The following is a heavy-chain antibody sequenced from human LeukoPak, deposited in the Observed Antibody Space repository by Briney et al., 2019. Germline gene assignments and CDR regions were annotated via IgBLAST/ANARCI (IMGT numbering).Heavy chain of an antibody. Sequence: SETLSLTCAVYGGSFSSSYWSWLRQPPGKGLEWIGEISHSGSTKYNPSLKSRVTISVDMSQSQFSLKLSSMTAANTAVYYCARSLYDEGYWGQGNLVTASS. D-gene: IGHD3-22*01. CDR1: GGSFSSSY. J-gene: IGHJ4*02. CDR2: ISHSGST. CDR3: ARSLYDEGY. V-gene: IGHV4-34*01.